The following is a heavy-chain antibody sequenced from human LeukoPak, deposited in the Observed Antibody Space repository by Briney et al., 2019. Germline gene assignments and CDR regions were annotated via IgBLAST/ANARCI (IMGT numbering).Heavy chain of an antibody. D-gene: IGHD6-13*01. Sequence: ASVKVSCKASGYTFTGYYMHWVRQAPGQGVEWMGWINPNIGGTNYAQKFQGRVTMTRDTSISTAYMELSRLRSDDTAVYYCAREEIAAAEVYNWFDPWGQGTLVTVSS. CDR2: INPNIGGT. CDR3: AREEIAAAEVYNWFDP. J-gene: IGHJ5*02. V-gene: IGHV1-2*02. CDR1: GYTFTGYY.